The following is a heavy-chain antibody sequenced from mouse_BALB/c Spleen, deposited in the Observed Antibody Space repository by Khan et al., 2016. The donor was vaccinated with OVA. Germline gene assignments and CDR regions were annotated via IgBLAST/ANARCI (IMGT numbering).Heavy chain of an antibody. Sequence: EVQLQESGPGLVKPSQSLSLTCTVTGYSITSDYAWNWIRQFPGNKLEWMGYISYSGNTKYNPSLKSRISITRDTSKNQFFLQLKSVTTEDTATYYCARIYGGDFDYWGQGTTLTVSS. D-gene: IGHD1-1*01. CDR1: GYSITSDYA. CDR3: ARIYGGDFDY. CDR2: ISYSGNT. V-gene: IGHV3-2*02. J-gene: IGHJ2*01.